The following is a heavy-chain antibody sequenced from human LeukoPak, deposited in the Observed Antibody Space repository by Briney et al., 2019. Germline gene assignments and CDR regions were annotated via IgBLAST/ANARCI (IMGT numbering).Heavy chain of an antibody. V-gene: IGHV1-46*01. CDR2: INPSGGST. Sequence: EASVRVSCKASGYTFTSYYMHWVRQAPGQGLEWMGIINPSGGSTSYAQKFQGRVTMTRDTSTSTVYMELSSLRSEDTAVYYCARDPPYCGGDCYPDYWGQGTLVTVSS. CDR1: GYTFTSYY. D-gene: IGHD2-21*02. CDR3: ARDPPYCGGDCYPDY. J-gene: IGHJ4*02.